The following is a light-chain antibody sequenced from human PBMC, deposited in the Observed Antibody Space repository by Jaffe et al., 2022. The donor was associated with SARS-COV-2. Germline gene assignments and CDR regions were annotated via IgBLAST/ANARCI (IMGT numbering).Light chain of an antibody. Sequence: QSALTQPPSASGSPGQSVTISCTGTSSDVGGYDYVSWYQQHPGQVPQLIIYEVSKRPSGVPYRFSGSKSGNTASLTVSGLQADDEATYFCSSYGRSQIVVFGGGTRLTVL. CDR1: SSDVGGYDY. CDR2: EVS. CDR3: SSYGRSQIVV. J-gene: IGLJ2*01. V-gene: IGLV2-8*01.